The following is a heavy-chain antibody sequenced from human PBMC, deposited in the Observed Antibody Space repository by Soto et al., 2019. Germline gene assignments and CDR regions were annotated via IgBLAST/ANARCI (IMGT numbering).Heavy chain of an antibody. J-gene: IGHJ4*02. Sequence: SETLSLTCTVSGGSISSYYWSWIRQPPGKGLEWIGYIYYSGSTNYNPSLKSRVTISVDTSKNQFSLKLSSVTAADTAVYYCVKSIAARAAFDYWGQGTLVTVSS. CDR1: GGSISSYY. CDR3: VKSIAARAAFDY. V-gene: IGHV4-59*01. CDR2: IYYSGST. D-gene: IGHD6-6*01.